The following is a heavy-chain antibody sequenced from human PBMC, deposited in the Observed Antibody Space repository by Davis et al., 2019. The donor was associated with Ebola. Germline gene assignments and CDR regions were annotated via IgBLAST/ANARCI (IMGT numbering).Heavy chain of an antibody. V-gene: IGHV4-59*08. CDR1: GGSISSYY. J-gene: IGHJ5*02. Sequence: PSETLSLTCTVSGGSISSYYWSWIRQPPGKGLEWIGYIYYSGSTNYNPSLRGRVSMSMDTSKSQFSLRLSSVTAADTAVYYCVTWVRYSWFDPWGQGTLVTVSS. CDR2: IYYSGST. CDR3: VTWVRYSWFDP.